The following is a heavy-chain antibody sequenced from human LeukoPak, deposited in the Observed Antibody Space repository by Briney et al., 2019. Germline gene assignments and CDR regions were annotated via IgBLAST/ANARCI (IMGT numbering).Heavy chain of an antibody. J-gene: IGHJ5*02. D-gene: IGHD6-19*01. CDR3: ARENSGWLNNWFDP. CDR2: ISYDGSNK. CDR1: GFTFSSYA. Sequence: PGGSLRLSCAASGFTFSSYAMHWVRQAPGKGLEWVAVISYDGSNKYYADSVKGRFTISRDNSKNTLDLQMNSLRPEDTAVYYCARENSGWLNNWFDPWGQGTLVTVSS. V-gene: IGHV3-30*04.